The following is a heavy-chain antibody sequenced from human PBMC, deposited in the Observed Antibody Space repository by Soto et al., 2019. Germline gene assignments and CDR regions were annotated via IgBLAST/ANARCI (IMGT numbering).Heavy chain of an antibody. J-gene: IGHJ4*02. V-gene: IGHV5-51*01. CDR1: GYTFTSYW. CDR2: IFPADSDT. Sequence: GESLKISCQGSGYTFTSYWIAWVRQMPGKGLDLMVIIFPADSDTRYSPSFQGQVTISADKSINTAYLQWDSLKASDTAMYYCARQYSGYGYWGQGTLVTVSS. D-gene: IGHD5-12*01. CDR3: ARQYSGYGY.